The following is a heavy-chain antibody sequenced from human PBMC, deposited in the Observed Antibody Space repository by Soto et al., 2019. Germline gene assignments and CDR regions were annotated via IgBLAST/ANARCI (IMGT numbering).Heavy chain of an antibody. D-gene: IGHD2-15*01. V-gene: IGHV1-69*13. Sequence: GVSVKVSCKASGGTFSSYAISWVQQAPGQALEWMGGTIPILGTANYAQKFQGRVTITADESTSTAYMELSSLRSEDTAVYYCARDGGFGVVVVAATAYFDYWGQGTLVTVSS. CDR3: ARDGGFGVVVVAATAYFDY. CDR1: GGTFSSYA. CDR2: TIPILGTA. J-gene: IGHJ4*02.